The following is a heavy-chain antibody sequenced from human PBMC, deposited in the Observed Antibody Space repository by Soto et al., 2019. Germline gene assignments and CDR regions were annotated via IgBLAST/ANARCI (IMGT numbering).Heavy chain of an antibody. V-gene: IGHV4-31*03. CDR2: IYYSEST. J-gene: IGHJ3*02. Sequence: QVQLQESGPGLVKPSQTLSLTCTVSGGSISSGGYYWSWIRQHPGKGLEWIGYIYYSESTYYNPSLKSRVTISVDTSKNQFSLKLNSVTAADTAVYYCARELGSSSWYSGYAFDIWGQGTMVTVSS. CDR1: GGSISSGGYY. CDR3: ARELGSSSWYSGYAFDI. D-gene: IGHD6-13*01.